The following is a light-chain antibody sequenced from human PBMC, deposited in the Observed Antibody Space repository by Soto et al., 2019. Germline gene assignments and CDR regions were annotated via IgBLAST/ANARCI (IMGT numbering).Light chain of an antibody. CDR3: QQYGRSIT. J-gene: IGKJ5*01. CDR1: QSVKSSY. V-gene: IGKV3-20*01. Sequence: EIVLTQAPGTLSLSPGERATLPCRASQSVKSSYLAWYQHKPGQAPRLLIYGTSSRATGIPDRFSGSGSGTDFTLTISRLEPEDFAVYYCQQYGRSITFGQGTRLEIK. CDR2: GTS.